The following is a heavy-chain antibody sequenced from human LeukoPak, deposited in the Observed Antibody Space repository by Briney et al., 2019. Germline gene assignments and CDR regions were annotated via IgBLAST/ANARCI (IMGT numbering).Heavy chain of an antibody. CDR2: IYHSGST. CDR3: AREYYYGSGSYYKNYYYYYMDV. Sequence: PSETLSLTCTVSGYSISSGYYWGWIRQPPGKGLEWIGSIYHSGSTYYNPSLKSRVTISVDTSKNQFSLKLSSVTAADTAVYYCAREYYYGSGSYYKNYYYYYMDVWGKGTTVTVSS. V-gene: IGHV4-38-2*02. CDR1: GYSISSGYY. J-gene: IGHJ6*03. D-gene: IGHD3-10*01.